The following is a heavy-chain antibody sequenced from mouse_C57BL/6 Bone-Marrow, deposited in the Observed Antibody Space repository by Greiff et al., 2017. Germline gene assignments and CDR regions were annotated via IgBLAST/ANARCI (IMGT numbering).Heavy chain of an antibody. CDR1: GFNIKDDY. CDR3: TTSWDWYFDV. J-gene: IGHJ1*03. CDR2: IDPENGDT. D-gene: IGHD4-1*01. V-gene: IGHV14-4*01. Sequence: EVQLQQSGAELVRPGASVKLSCTASGFNIKDDYMHWVKQRPEQGLEWIGWIDPENGDTEYASKVQGKATITADTSSNTAYLQLSSLTSEDTAVYYCTTSWDWYFDVWGTGTTVTVSS.